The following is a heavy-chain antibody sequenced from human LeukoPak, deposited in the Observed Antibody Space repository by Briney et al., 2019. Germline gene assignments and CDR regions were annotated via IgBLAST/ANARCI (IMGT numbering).Heavy chain of an antibody. CDR3: AALVGATKAVDY. Sequence: NPSETLSLPCTVSVGPINRYFWPWIPQPPGKGLEWIGYIFCGGSTTYNRYNPSLKSRVTISVDEYKNQFSLRLTSVTAADTAVYYCAALVGATKAVDYWGQGTLVTVSS. D-gene: IGHD1-26*01. CDR2: IFCGGSTTYN. J-gene: IGHJ4*02. V-gene: IGHV4-59*01. CDR1: VGPINRYF.